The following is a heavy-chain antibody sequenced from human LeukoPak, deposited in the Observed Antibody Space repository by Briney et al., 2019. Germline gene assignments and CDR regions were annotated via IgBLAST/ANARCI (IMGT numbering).Heavy chain of an antibody. J-gene: IGHJ5*02. CDR1: GGSFSGYH. V-gene: IGHV4-34*01. CDR2: INHSGST. D-gene: IGHD2-2*01. CDR3: ASRYHPPAAMAASSSWFDP. Sequence: SETLSLTCAVYGGSFSGYHWGWIRQPPGKGLEWIGEINHSGSTNYNPSLKSRVTISVDMSKNQFSLKLTSVTAADTAVYYCASRYHPPAAMAASSSWFDPWGQGTLVTVSS.